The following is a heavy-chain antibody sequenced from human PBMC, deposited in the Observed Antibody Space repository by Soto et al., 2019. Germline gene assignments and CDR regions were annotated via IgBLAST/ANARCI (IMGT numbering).Heavy chain of an antibody. CDR1: GGSISSSTYY. CDR2: IYYSGST. D-gene: IGHD6-13*01. CDR3: ASIHSAAGTPSIDY. Sequence: SETLSLTCTVSGGSISSSTYYWGWIRQPPGKGLEWIGSIYYSGSTYCNPSLKSRVTISVDTSKNQFSLKLSSVTAADTAVYYCASIHSAAGTPSIDYWGPGTLVTVSS. J-gene: IGHJ4*02. V-gene: IGHV4-39*07.